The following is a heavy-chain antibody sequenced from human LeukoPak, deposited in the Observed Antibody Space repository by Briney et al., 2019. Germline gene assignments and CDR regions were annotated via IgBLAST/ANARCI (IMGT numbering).Heavy chain of an antibody. Sequence: GGSLRLSCAASGFTFSSYGMHWVRQAPGKGLEGVAVISYDGSNKYYADSVKGRFTISRDNSKNTLYLQMNSLRAEDTAVYYCELLAGTDDYWGQGTLVTVSS. CDR3: ELLAGTDDY. CDR1: GFTFSSYG. D-gene: IGHD6-13*01. J-gene: IGHJ4*02. V-gene: IGHV3-30*03. CDR2: ISYDGSNK.